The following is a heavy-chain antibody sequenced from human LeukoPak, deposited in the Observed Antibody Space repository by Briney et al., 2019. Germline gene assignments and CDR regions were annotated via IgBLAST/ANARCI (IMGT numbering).Heavy chain of an antibody. CDR3: ARDRYSYGYTPFDY. CDR2: IWYDGSNK. J-gene: IGHJ4*02. Sequence: GGSLRLSCAASGFTFSSYWMSWVRQAPGKGLEWVAVIWYDGSNKYYADSVKGRFTISRDNSKNTLYLQMNSLRAEDTAVYYCARDRYSYGYTPFDYWGQGTLVTVSS. V-gene: IGHV3-33*08. D-gene: IGHD5-18*01. CDR1: GFTFSSYW.